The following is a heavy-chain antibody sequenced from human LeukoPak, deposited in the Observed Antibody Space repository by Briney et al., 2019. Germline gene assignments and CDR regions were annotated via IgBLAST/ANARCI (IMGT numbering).Heavy chain of an antibody. CDR3: AIGLFSSSWCFDY. CDR1: GYXFTSYW. CDR2: IDPSDSYT. D-gene: IGHD6-13*01. V-gene: IGHV5-10-1*01. Sequence: GESLKISCNGSGYXFTSYWISWVRQMPGKGLEWMGRIDPSDSYTNYSPSFQGHVTISADKSISTAYLQWSSLKASDTAIYYCAIGLFSSSWCFDYWGQGTLVPVSS. J-gene: IGHJ4*02.